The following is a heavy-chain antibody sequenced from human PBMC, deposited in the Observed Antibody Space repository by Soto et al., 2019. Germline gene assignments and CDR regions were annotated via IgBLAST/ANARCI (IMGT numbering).Heavy chain of an antibody. CDR3: ARKWVPAHYYYYYGMDV. J-gene: IGHJ6*02. CDR2: IIPIFGTA. Sequence: QVQLVQSGAEVKKPGSSVKVSCKASGVTFSSYAISWVRQAPGQGLEWMGGIIPIFGTANYAQKFQGRVTITADESTSTAYMELSSLRYEDTAVSYCARKWVPAHYYYYYGMDVWGQGTTVTVSS. CDR1: GVTFSSYA. D-gene: IGHD2-2*01. V-gene: IGHV1-69*01.